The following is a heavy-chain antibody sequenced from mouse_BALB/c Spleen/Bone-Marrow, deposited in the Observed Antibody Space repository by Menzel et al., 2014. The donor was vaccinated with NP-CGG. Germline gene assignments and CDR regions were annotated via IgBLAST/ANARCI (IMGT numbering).Heavy chain of an antibody. CDR2: INPYNDGT. Sequence: VQLKHSGPELVKPGASVKMSCKAPGYTFTSYVMHWVKQKPGQGLEWIGYINPYNDGTKYNEKFKGKATLTSDKSSSTAYMELSSLTSEDSAVYYCARGGTSHFDYWGQGTTLTVSS. V-gene: IGHV1-14*01. D-gene: IGHD3-3*01. J-gene: IGHJ2*01. CDR3: ARGGTSHFDY. CDR1: GYTFTSYV.